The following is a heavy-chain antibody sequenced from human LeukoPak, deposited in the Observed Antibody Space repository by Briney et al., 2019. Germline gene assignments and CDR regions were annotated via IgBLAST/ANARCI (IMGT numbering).Heavy chain of an antibody. CDR3: AKDLYSNYGPADY. CDR1: GFTFSSYA. D-gene: IGHD4-11*01. J-gene: IGHJ4*02. V-gene: IGHV3-23*01. CDR2: TNGGGVNT. Sequence: KSGGSLRLSCAASGFTFSSYAMSWVRQAPGKGLEWVSTTNGGGVNTHYADSVGGRFTISRDNSKNTLFLQMNSLRDEDTAVYYCAKDLYSNYGPADYWGQGNLVTVSS.